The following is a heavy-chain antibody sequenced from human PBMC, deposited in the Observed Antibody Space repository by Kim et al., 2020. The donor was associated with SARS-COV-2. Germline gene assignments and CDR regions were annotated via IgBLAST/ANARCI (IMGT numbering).Heavy chain of an antibody. CDR3: AKDLRLTSGSYRDY. Sequence: DSVKGRFTITRDNSKNTLYLQMKSLRAEDTAVYYCAKDLRLTSGSYRDYWGQGTLVTVSS. V-gene: IGHV3-23*01. D-gene: IGHD1-26*01. J-gene: IGHJ4*02.